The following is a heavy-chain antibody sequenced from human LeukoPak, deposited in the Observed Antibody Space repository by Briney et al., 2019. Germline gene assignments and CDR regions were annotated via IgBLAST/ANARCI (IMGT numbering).Heavy chain of an antibody. CDR3: ARDGGITIFGPFDP. V-gene: IGHV4-59*12. Sequence: SETLSLTCTVSGGSISSYYWSWIRQPPGKGLEWIGYIYYSGSTNYNPSLKSRVTISVDTSKNQFSLKLSSVTAADTAVYYCARDGGITIFGPFDPWGQGTLVTVSS. CDR1: GGSISSYY. J-gene: IGHJ5*02. D-gene: IGHD3-3*01. CDR2: IYYSGST.